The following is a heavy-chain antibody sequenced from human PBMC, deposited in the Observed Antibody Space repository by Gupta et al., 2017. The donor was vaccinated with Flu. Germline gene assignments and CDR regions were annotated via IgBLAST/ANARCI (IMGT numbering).Heavy chain of an antibody. CDR2: ISAHNGNV. Sequence: QVQLLQSGAAVKRPGASVKVSCKTSGYTFSNYGITWVRQAPGQGLEWMGWISAHNGNVNYAQKFQDRVTMTTDPSTNTAYMEVRNLRSDDTAVYYCARGRCSGGNCNGETGHYYYGLDVWGQGATVTVSS. J-gene: IGHJ6*02. CDR1: GYTFSNYG. CDR3: ARGRCSGGNCNGETGHYYYGLDV. D-gene: IGHD2-21*01. V-gene: IGHV1-18*01.